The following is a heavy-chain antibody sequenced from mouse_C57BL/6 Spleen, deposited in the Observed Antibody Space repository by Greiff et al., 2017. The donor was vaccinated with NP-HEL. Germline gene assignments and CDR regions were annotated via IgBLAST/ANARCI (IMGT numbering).Heavy chain of an antibody. Sequence: EVQVVESGPELVKPGASVKISCKASGYSFTDYNMNWVKQSNGKSLEWIGVINPNYGTTSYNQKFKGKATLTVDQSSSTAYMQLNSLTSEDSAVYYCARWAYYGSSYGAMDYWGQGTSVTVSS. J-gene: IGHJ4*01. D-gene: IGHD1-1*01. CDR1: GYSFTDYN. CDR3: ARWAYYGSSYGAMDY. CDR2: INPNYGTT. V-gene: IGHV1-39*01.